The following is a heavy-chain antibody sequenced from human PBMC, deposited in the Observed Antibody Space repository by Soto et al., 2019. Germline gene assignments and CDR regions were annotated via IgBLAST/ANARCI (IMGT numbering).Heavy chain of an antibody. Sequence: QVQLQESGPGLVKPSETLSLICTVSGDSLSNYYWSWIRQPPGKGLEWIGYIYYSAGTNYNPSLKSRVTLSVDASKNQFSLKLTSVTAADTAVYYCARGGSGKHPYWGQGTLVTVSS. D-gene: IGHD1-26*01. CDR2: IYYSAGT. V-gene: IGHV4-59*08. CDR1: GDSLSNYY. CDR3: ARGGSGKHPY. J-gene: IGHJ4*02.